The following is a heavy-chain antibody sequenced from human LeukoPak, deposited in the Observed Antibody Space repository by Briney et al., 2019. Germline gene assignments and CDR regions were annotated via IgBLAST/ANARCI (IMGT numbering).Heavy chain of an antibody. Sequence: AGGSLRLSCAASGFTFSSYGMHWVRQAPGKGLEWVAVIWYDGSKKYYADSVKGRFTISRDNSKNTLYLQMNSLRAEDTVVYYCASDSSPMSADYYYYMDVWGKGTTVTVSS. CDR3: ASDSSPMSADYYYYMDV. CDR2: IWYDGSKK. J-gene: IGHJ6*03. D-gene: IGHD6-13*01. CDR1: GFTFSSYG. V-gene: IGHV3-33*01.